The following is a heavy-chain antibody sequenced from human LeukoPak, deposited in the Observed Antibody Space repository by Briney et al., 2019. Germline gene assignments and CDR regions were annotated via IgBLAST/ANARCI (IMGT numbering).Heavy chain of an antibody. CDR3: AREGEYSSSSGAYYFDS. V-gene: IGHV4-4*07. CDR1: GGSISSYY. D-gene: IGHD6-6*01. J-gene: IGHJ4*02. CDR2: MYTSGST. Sequence: SETLSLTCTVSGGSISSYYWSWIRRPAGKGLEWIGRMYTSGSTNYNPSLKSRVTMSVDTSKNQFSLKLSSVTAANTAVYYCAREGEYSSSSGAYYFDSWGQGTLVTVSS.